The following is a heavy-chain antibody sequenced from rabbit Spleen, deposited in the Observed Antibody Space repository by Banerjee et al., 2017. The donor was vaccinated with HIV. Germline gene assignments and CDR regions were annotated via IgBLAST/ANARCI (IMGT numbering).Heavy chain of an antibody. V-gene: IGHV1S45*01. CDR2: IDTGSSGFT. D-gene: IGHD6-1*01. CDR3: AREVLYAAYAGFGDATMYYFDL. CDR1: RFDFSTYS. J-gene: IGHJ4*01. Sequence: ELVESGGGLVQPGGSLKLSCKASRFDFSTYSMSWVRQAPGKGLEWIACIDTGSSGFTYFASWAKGRFTISKTSSTTVTLQMTSLTAADTATYFCAREVLYAAYAGFGDATMYYFDLRGPGTLVTVS.